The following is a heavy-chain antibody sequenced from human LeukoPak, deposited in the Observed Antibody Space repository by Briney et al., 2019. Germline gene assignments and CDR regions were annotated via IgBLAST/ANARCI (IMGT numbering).Heavy chain of an antibody. D-gene: IGHD6-19*01. CDR2: INPSGGST. CDR3: ARESVAGTGVDY. V-gene: IGHV1-46*01. CDR1: GYTFTSYY. J-gene: IGHJ4*02. Sequence: ASVKVPCKASGYTFTSYYMHWVRQAPGQGLEWMGIINPSGGSTSYAQKFQGRVTMTRDMSTSTVYMELSSLRSEDTAVYYCARESVAGTGVDYWGQGTLVTVSS.